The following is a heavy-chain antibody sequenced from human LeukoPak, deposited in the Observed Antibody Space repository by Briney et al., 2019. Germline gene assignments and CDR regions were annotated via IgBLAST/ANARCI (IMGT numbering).Heavy chain of an antibody. J-gene: IGHJ4*02. CDR1: GFTFSSYS. CDR2: ISSSSSYI. Sequence: PGGSLRLSCAASGFTFSSYSMNWVRQAPGKGLEWVSSISSSSSYIYYADSAKGRFTISRDNAKNSLYLQMNSLRAEDTAVYYCARDGLVIDDYWGQGTLVTVSS. V-gene: IGHV3-21*01. D-gene: IGHD3/OR15-3a*01. CDR3: ARDGLVIDDY.